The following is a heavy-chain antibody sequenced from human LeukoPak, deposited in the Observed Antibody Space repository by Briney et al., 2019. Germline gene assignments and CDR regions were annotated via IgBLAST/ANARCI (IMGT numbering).Heavy chain of an antibody. CDR1: GGSFGGYY. V-gene: IGHV4-34*01. CDR2: INHSGST. Sequence: SETLSLTCAVYGGSFGGYYWSWIRQPPGKGLEWIGEINHSGSTNYNPSLKSRVTISVDTSKNQFSPKLSSVTAADTAVYYCARGRVVVVAATFYYYYYYMDVWGKGTTVTVSS. D-gene: IGHD2-15*01. J-gene: IGHJ6*03. CDR3: ARGRVVVVAATFYYYYYYMDV.